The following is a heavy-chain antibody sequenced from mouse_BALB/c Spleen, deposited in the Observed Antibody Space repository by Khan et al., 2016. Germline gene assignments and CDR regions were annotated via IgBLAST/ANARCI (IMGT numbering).Heavy chain of an antibody. CDR1: GYTFPTFY. Sequence: VQLQESGPELVKPGASVRISCKASGYTFPTFYIHWLKQRPGQGLEWIGWIYPGNVNTKYNEKLKDKATLTADKSSSTAYMQLSSLTSEDSAVYFCARGYYEWYFDGWGAGTTVTVSS. V-gene: IGHV1S56*01. CDR2: IYPGNVNT. CDR3: ARGYYEWYFDG. D-gene: IGHD2-4*01. J-gene: IGHJ1*01.